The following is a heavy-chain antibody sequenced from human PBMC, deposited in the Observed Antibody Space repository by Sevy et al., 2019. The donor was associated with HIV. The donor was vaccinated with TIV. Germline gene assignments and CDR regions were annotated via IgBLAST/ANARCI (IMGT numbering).Heavy chain of an antibody. CDR1: GYTFTDYD. J-gene: IGHJ4*02. CDR3: AKLACYGGDCYYFDF. D-gene: IGHD2-21*02. CDR2: MNPNSGHT. Sequence: ASVKVSCKASGYTFTDYDITWVRQVTGQGLELVGWMNPNSGHTAYTENFQGRVSTTRDTSISTAYMELSSLRSEDTAVYYCAKLACYGGDCYYFDFWGQGTLVTVS. V-gene: IGHV1-8*01.